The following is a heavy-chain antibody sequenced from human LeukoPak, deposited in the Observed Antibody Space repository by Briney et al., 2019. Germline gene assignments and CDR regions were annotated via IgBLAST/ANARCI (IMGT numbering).Heavy chain of an antibody. CDR1: GFTFSSYC. Sequence: GGPLRLSCAASGFTFSSYCMSWVRQAPGKGLEWVANIKQDGSDKYYVDSVKGRFTISRDNAKNSLYLQMNSLRAEDTAVYYCARVGGYCSSSSCYMRDYFDYWGQGTLVTVSS. D-gene: IGHD2-2*03. J-gene: IGHJ4*02. V-gene: IGHV3-7*01. CDR3: ARVGGYCSSSSCYMRDYFDY. CDR2: IKQDGSDK.